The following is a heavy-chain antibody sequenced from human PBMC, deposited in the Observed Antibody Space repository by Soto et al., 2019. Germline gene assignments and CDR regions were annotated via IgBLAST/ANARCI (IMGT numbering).Heavy chain of an antibody. CDR2: IWYDGSNK. J-gene: IGHJ2*01. D-gene: IGHD6-19*01. CDR3: ARIPQIAVAGTRFGYFDL. Sequence: VQLEESGGGVVQPGRSLRLSCAASGFTFSSYDMHWVRQAPGKGLEWVAVIWYDGSNKYYADSVKGRFTISRDNSKNTLYLQMNSLGAEDTAVYYCARIPQIAVAGTRFGYFDLWGRGTLVTVSS. CDR1: GFTFSSYD. V-gene: IGHV3-33*01.